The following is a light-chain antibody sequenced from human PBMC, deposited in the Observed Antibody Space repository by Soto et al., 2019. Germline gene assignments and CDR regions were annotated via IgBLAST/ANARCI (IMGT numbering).Light chain of an antibody. Sequence: EIVMTQSPATLSVSPGERATLSCRASQTVNSNLAWYQQKPGQAPRLLLYSASTRATGIPARFSGSGSGTEFTLTISSLQSEDFAVYYCQQYNNWSITFGGGTKVEIK. CDR1: QTVNSN. J-gene: IGKJ4*01. CDR2: SAS. CDR3: QQYNNWSIT. V-gene: IGKV3-15*01.